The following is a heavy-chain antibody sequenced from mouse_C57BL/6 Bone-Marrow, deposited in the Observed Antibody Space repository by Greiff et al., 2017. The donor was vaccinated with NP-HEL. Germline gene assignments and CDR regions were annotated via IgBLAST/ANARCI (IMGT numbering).Heavy chain of an antibody. CDR3: ARAGSSGFAY. Sequence: EVQLQQSGPELVKPGASVKIPCKASGYTFTDYNMDWVKQSHGKSLEWIGDINPNNGGTIYNQKFKGKATLTVDKSSSTAYMELRSLTSEDTAVYYCARAGSSGFAYWGQGTLVTVSA. CDR2: INPNNGGT. V-gene: IGHV1-18*01. CDR1: GYTFTDYN. D-gene: IGHD3-2*02. J-gene: IGHJ3*01.